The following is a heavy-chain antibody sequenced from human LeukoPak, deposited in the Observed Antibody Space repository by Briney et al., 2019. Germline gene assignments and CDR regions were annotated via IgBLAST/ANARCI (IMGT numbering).Heavy chain of an antibody. J-gene: IGHJ4*02. CDR1: GFTFSSYA. CDR3: ASFDY. V-gene: IGHV3-7*02. CDR2: IKQDGSEK. Sequence: PGGSLRLSCAASGFTFSSYAMSWVRQAPGKGLEWVANIKQDGSEKYYVDSVKGRFTISRDNAKNSLYLQMNSLRAEDTAVYYCASFDYWGQGTLVTVSS.